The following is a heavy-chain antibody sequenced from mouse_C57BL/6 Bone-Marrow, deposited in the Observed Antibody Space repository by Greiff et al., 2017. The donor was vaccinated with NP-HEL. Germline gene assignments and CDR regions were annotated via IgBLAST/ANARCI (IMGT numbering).Heavy chain of an antibody. CDR2: IYPGDGDT. CDR1: GYAFSSSW. Sequence: QVQLQQSGPELVKPGASVKISCKASGYAFSSSWMNWVKQRPGKGLEWIGRIYPGDGDTNYNGKFKGKATLTADKSSSTAYMQLSSLTSEDSAVYFCARRAYLRGAMDYWGQGTSVTVSS. J-gene: IGHJ4*01. D-gene: IGHD5-5*01. CDR3: ARRAYLRGAMDY. V-gene: IGHV1-82*01.